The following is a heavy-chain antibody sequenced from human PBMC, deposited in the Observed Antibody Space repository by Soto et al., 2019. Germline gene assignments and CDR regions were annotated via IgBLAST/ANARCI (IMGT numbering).Heavy chain of an antibody. CDR2: IIPIFGTA. J-gene: IGHJ6*02. CDR1: AGTFSSYA. CDR3: ARGRSSSKKHYYYYYGMDV. D-gene: IGHD6-6*01. Sequence: PVNLSCKASAGTFSSYAISWVRQAPGQGLEWMGGIIPIFGTANYAQKFQGRVTITADESTSTAYMELSSLRSEDTAVYYCARGRSSSKKHYYYYYGMDVWGQGTTVTVSS. V-gene: IGHV1-69*13.